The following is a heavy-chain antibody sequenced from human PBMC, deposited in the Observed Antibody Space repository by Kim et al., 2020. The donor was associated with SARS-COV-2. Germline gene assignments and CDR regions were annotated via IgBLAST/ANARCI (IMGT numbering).Heavy chain of an antibody. V-gene: IGHV3-21*01. J-gene: IGHJ4*02. D-gene: IGHD6-19*01. CDR2: ISSSSSYI. CDR3: AKLSVAGIDY. CDR1: GFTFSSYS. Sequence: GGSLRLSCAVSGFTFSSYSMNWVRQAPGKGLEWVSSISSSSSYIYYSDSVKGRFTISRDNAKNSLYLQMNSLGAEDTAVYYCAKLSVAGIDYWGQGTLVTVSS.